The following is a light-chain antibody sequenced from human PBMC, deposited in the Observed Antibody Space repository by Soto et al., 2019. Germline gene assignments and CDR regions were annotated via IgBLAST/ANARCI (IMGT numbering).Light chain of an antibody. CDR1: QSISSW. J-gene: IGKJ1*01. CDR3: QQYNSYSWT. Sequence: DIQMTQSPSTLSASVGDRVTITCRASQSISSWLDWYQQKPGKAPKLLIYKASSLESGVPSRFSGSGSGTEFTLTISSLQPDDFATYYCQQYNSYSWTFGQGTKVELK. CDR2: KAS. V-gene: IGKV1-5*03.